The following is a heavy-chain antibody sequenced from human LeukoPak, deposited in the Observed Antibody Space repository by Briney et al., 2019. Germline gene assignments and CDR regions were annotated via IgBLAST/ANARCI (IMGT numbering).Heavy chain of an antibody. V-gene: IGHV2-5*02. J-gene: IGHJ4*02. Sequence: ESGPTLVKPTQTLTLTCTFSGFSLRTSGVGVGWIRQPPGKALEWLALIYWDDDKRYSPSLKSRLTITKATSKNQVVLTMTNMDPVDTATYYCAHTMVRGIILDYWGQGTLVTVSS. D-gene: IGHD3-10*01. CDR2: IYWDDDK. CDR1: GFSLRTSGVG. CDR3: AHTMVRGIILDY.